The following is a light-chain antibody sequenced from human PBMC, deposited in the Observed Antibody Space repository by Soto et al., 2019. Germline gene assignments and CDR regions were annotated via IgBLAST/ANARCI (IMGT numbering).Light chain of an antibody. CDR3: QSYDSSLSGSDVV. V-gene: IGLV1-40*01. J-gene: IGLJ2*01. CDR2: GNS. CDR1: SSNIGAGYD. Sequence: QSVLTQPPSVSGAPGQRVTISCTGSSSNIGAGYDVHWYQQLPGTAPKLLLYGNSTRPSGVPDRFSGSKSGTSASLAITGRQAEDEADDYCQSYDSSLSGSDVVFGGGTKVTVL.